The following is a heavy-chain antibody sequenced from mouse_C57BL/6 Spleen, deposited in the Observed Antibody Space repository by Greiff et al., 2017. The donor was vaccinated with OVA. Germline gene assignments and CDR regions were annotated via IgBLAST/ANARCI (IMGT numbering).Heavy chain of an antibody. CDR3: ARGGSAWTYCDY. V-gene: IGHV1-54*01. CDR1: GYAFTNYL. CDR2: INPGSGGT. J-gene: IGHJ2*01. Sequence: QVQLQQSGAELVRPGTSVKVSCKASGYAFTNYLIEWVKQRPGQGLEWIGVINPGSGGTNYNEKFKGKATLTADKSYSTAYMQLSSLTSEVLAVYFCARGGSAWTYCDYWGQGTTLTVSS. D-gene: IGHD3-1*01.